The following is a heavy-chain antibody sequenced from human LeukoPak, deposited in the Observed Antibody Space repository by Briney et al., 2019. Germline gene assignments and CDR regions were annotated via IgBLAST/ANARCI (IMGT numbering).Heavy chain of an antibody. CDR1: GGSISRYY. J-gene: IGHJ1*01. CDR3: ARGVSYYDSSGYYNEYFQH. Sequence: NTSETLSLTCTVSGGSISRYYWSWIRQPPGKGLEWIGYIYYSGTTNYNPSLKSRVTISVDTSKDQFSLKLSSVTAADTAVYYCARGVSYYDSSGYYNEYFQHWGQGTLVTVSS. D-gene: IGHD3-22*01. V-gene: IGHV4-59*08. CDR2: IYYSGTT.